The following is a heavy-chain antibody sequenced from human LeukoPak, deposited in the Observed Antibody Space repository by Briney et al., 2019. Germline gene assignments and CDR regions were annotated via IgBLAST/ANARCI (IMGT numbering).Heavy chain of an antibody. CDR2: VYYSGST. CDR1: GGSMSSYY. J-gene: IGHJ4*02. CDR3: ARGGYQTDY. Sequence: PSETLSLTCTVSGGSMSSYYWSWIRQPPGKGLEWIGYVYYSGSTIYSPSLRSRVTISVDTSKNQFSLKLRSVTAADTAVYYCARGGYQTDYWGQGTLVTVSS. D-gene: IGHD5-12*01. V-gene: IGHV4-59*01.